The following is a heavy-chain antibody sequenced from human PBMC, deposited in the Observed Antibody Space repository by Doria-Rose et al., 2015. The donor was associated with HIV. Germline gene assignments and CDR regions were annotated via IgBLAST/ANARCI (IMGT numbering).Heavy chain of an antibody. Sequence: QVQLVQSGAEVKKPGASVRVSCKASGYTFTRYAMHWVRQAPGQRPEWMGWINVDNGNTEDSQKFQGRLTITRDASASTAYMELSSLPSDDTAVYYCAKDRVRVVQAATTRDLWGQGTLVTVSS. J-gene: IGHJ5*02. D-gene: IGHD2-2*01. CDR1: GYTFTRYA. CDR3: AKDRVRVVQAATTRDL. CDR2: INVDNGNT. V-gene: IGHV1-3*01.